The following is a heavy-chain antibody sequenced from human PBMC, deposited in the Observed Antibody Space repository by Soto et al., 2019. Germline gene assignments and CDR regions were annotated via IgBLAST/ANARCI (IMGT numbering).Heavy chain of an antibody. D-gene: IGHD1-7*01. Sequence: GESLKISCKGSGYSFTSYWIGWVRQMPGKGLEWMGIIYPGDSDTRYSPSFQGQVTISADKSISTAYLQWSSLKASDTAMYYCASGRATRTTTYYYGMDVWGQGTTVTVSS. CDR3: ASGRATRTTTYYYGMDV. CDR1: GYSFTSYW. CDR2: IYPGDSDT. V-gene: IGHV5-51*01. J-gene: IGHJ6*02.